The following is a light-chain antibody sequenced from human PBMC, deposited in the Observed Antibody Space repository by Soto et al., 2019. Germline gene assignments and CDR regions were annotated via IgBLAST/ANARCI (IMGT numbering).Light chain of an antibody. J-gene: IGLJ2*01. CDR3: QVWDSSSDHPV. CDR2: YDN. CDR1: NIGSKS. V-gene: IGLV3-21*04. Sequence: SYELTQPPSVSVAPGKTARITCGGNNIGSKSVHWYQQKPGQAPVLVIYYDNDRPSGIPERFSGSTSGNTATLTISRVEAGDEDDYYCQVWDSSSDHPVFGGGTKVTVL.